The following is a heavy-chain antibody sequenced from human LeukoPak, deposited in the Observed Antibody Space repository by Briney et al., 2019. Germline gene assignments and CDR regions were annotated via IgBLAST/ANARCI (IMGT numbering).Heavy chain of an antibody. Sequence: GGSLRLSCAASGFTFSSYAMHWVRQAPGKGLEWLAVISYDGSNKYYADSVKGRFTISRDNSKNTLYLQMNSLRAEDTAVYYCARDVVYVWGSYRHHYFDYWGQGTLVSVSS. V-gene: IGHV3-30*04. J-gene: IGHJ4*02. CDR1: GFTFSSYA. CDR3: ARDVVYVWGSYRHHYFDY. CDR2: ISYDGSNK. D-gene: IGHD3-16*02.